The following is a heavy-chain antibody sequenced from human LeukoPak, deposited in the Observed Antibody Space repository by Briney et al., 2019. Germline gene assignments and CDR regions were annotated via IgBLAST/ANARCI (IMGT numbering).Heavy chain of an antibody. Sequence: SETLSLTCTVSGGSISRYSWSWIRQPPGKGLEWIGYISYSGSTNYNPSLRSRVTISVDTSKNQFSLKLSSVTAADTAVYYCARDRGPDCSGGSCWDYWGQGTQVTVSS. CDR1: GGSISRYS. D-gene: IGHD2-15*01. J-gene: IGHJ4*02. CDR2: ISYSGST. CDR3: ARDRGPDCSGGSCWDY. V-gene: IGHV4-59*01.